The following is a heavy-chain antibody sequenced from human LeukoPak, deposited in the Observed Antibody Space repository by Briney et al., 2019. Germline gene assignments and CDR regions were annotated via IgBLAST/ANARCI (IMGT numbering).Heavy chain of an antibody. CDR2: ISGSGIST. V-gene: IGHV3-23*01. CDR3: AKEGAVLLWFGDNWFDP. J-gene: IGHJ5*02. Sequence: PGGSLRLSCSASGFTFSSYAMSWVPQAPGKGREWVSCISGSGISTYYAESVKGRFTISRDNSKNTVYLQMNSLRAEDTAVYYCAKEGAVLLWFGDNWFDPWGQGTLFTVSS. D-gene: IGHD3-10*01. CDR1: GFTFSSYA.